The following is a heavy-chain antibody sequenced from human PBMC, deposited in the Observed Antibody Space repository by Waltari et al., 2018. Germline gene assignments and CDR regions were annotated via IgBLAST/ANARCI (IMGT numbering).Heavy chain of an antibody. D-gene: IGHD3-3*01. J-gene: IGHJ4*02. CDR1: GGSISSSSYY. V-gene: IGHV4-39*01. CDR2: IYYSWST. CDR3: ARHRFTIFGVVPPYFDY. Sequence: QLQLQESGPGLVKPSETLSLTCTVSGGSISSSSYYWGWLRQPPGKGRGWIGSIYYSWSTYYYRSLKSRVTISVDTSKNQFSLKLSSVTAADTAVYYCARHRFTIFGVVPPYFDYWGQGTLVTVSS.